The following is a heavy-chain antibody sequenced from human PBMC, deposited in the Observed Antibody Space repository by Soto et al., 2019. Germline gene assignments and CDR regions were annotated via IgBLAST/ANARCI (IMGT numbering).Heavy chain of an antibody. V-gene: IGHV1-69*08. CDR1: GGTFSSYT. CDR2: IIPILGIA. D-gene: IGHD2-21*01. CDR3: ARDQARGHKKTPFDY. Sequence: QVQLVQSGAEVKKPGSSVKVSCKASGGTFSSYTITWVRQAPGQGLEWMGRIIPILGIANYAQKFQGRVTITADKSTSTAYMELSSLRSEDTAVYYCARDQARGHKKTPFDYWGQGTLVTVSS. J-gene: IGHJ4*02.